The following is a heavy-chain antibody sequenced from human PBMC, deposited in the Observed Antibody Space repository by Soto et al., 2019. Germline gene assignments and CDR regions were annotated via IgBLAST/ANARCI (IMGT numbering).Heavy chain of an antibody. CDR2: IYYTGDA. Sequence: SSETLSLTCSVSGDSFTNHYWSWIRQAPGKGLEWIGYIYYTGDAKYTSSLQSRVTISVDAPKRQVSLSLTSVTAADTAIYYCARGGEGFDVWGQGTAVTVSS. V-gene: IGHV4-59*11. CDR3: ARGGEGFDV. CDR1: GDSFTNHY. D-gene: IGHD3-16*01. J-gene: IGHJ6*02.